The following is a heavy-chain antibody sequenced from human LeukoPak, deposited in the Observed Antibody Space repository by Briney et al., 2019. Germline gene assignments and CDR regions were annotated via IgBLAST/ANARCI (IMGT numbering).Heavy chain of an antibody. Sequence: PGGFLRLSCAASGFTFSSYAMSWVRQAPGKGLEWVSAISGSGGSTYYADSVKGRFTISRDNSKNTLYLQMNSLRAEDTAVYYCAKDAHYSNYVDYFDYWGQGTLVTVSS. J-gene: IGHJ4*02. CDR1: GFTFSSYA. V-gene: IGHV3-23*01. CDR3: AKDAHYSNYVDYFDY. CDR2: ISGSGGST. D-gene: IGHD4-11*01.